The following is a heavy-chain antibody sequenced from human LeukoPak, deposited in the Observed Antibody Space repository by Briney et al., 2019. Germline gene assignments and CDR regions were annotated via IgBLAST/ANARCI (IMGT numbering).Heavy chain of an antibody. Sequence: GGSLRLSCAASGFTFSSYAMHWVRQAPGKGLEWVTFIRNDGSNKYYADSVKGRFTISRDNAKNSLYLQMNSLRAEDTAVYYCASIGITMVRGVPPDYWGQGTLVTVSS. CDR1: GFTFSSYA. CDR3: ASIGITMVRGVPPDY. D-gene: IGHD3-10*01. V-gene: IGHV3-30*02. CDR2: IRNDGSNK. J-gene: IGHJ4*02.